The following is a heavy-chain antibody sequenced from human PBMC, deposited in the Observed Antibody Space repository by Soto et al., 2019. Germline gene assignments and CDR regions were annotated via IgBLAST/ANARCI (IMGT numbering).Heavy chain of an antibody. Sequence: SETLSLTGTVSGGSISTSNYYWGWVRQPPGKGLDWIGNIYYSGTTYYNPSLKSRVTISVDTSKNQFSLKLNSVTAADTAVYYCATFVVAASRHTDFDFWGRGNLVAVCS. CDR1: GGSISTSNYY. J-gene: IGHJ4*02. D-gene: IGHD2-15*01. V-gene: IGHV4-39*01. CDR3: ATFVVAASRHTDFDF. CDR2: IYYSGTT.